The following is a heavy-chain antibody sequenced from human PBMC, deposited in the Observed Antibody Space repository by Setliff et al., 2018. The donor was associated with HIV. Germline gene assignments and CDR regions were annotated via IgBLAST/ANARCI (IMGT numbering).Heavy chain of an antibody. D-gene: IGHD3-10*01. Sequence: SETLSLTCTVSGDSISSGSNYWSWIRQPAGKGLEWIGRIYTSGPRYNPSLENRVTISVDTSKSQFSLKLSSVTAADTAVYYCARDDTVVRGHIDYWGQGTLVTVSS. V-gene: IGHV4-61*02. CDR2: IYTSGP. J-gene: IGHJ4*02. CDR1: GDSISSGSNY. CDR3: ARDDTVVRGHIDY.